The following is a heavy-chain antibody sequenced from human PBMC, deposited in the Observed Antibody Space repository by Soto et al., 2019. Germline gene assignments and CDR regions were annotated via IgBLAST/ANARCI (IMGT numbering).Heavy chain of an antibody. V-gene: IGHV3-23*01. CDR2: ISGSGGST. J-gene: IGHJ4*02. CDR1: GFTFSSYA. CDR3: AKPGIAVAGTGYFDY. Sequence: GESLKISCAASGFTFSSYAMSWVRQAPGKGLEWVSAISGSGGSTYYADSVKGRFTISRDNSKNTLYLQMNSLRAEDTAVYYCAKPGIAVAGTGYFDYWGQGTLVTVSS. D-gene: IGHD6-19*01.